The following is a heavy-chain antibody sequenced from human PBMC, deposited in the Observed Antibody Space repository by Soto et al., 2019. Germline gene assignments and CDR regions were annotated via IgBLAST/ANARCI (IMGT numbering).Heavy chain of an antibody. CDR3: ARAIPDGSLDP. V-gene: IGHV1-46*01. D-gene: IGHD1-26*01. Sequence: QVQLVQSGAEVKKPGASVKVSCKASGYTFTSYYMHWVRQAPGQGLEWMGIINPSGGSTSYAQKFQGRDTITRDTSTSTVYSELSSLRSEDTAVYYCARAIPDGSLDPWGQGTLVTVSS. CDR2: INPSGGST. J-gene: IGHJ5*02. CDR1: GYTFTSYY.